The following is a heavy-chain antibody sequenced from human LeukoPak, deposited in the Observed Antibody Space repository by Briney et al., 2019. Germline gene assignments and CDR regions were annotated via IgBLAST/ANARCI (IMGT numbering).Heavy chain of an antibody. Sequence: AGGSLRLSCAASGFTFTNYVMTWVRQAPGKGLEWVSGISVSGADTYYADSVKGRFTISRDNSKNTVSLRMNSLRAEDTAVYYCAKEGYDYYGSGSRYYYGMDVWGQGTTVTVSS. J-gene: IGHJ6*02. CDR3: AKEGYDYYGSGSRYYYGMDV. V-gene: IGHV3-23*01. D-gene: IGHD3-10*01. CDR1: GFTFTNYV. CDR2: ISVSGADT.